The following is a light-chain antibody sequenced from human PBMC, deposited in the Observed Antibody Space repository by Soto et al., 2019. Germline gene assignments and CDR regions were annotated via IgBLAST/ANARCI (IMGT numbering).Light chain of an antibody. CDR2: DNI. Sequence: QSVLTQPPSVSGAPGQRVTISCTGSSSNIGNNYVSWYQQLPGTGPKIVIYDNIYRPSGIPDRFSGSKSGTSATLGITGLQNGDDADYYCGTWDSSLSVVVFGTGTKV. J-gene: IGLJ1*01. CDR1: SSNIGNNY. V-gene: IGLV1-51*01. CDR3: GTWDSSLSVVV.